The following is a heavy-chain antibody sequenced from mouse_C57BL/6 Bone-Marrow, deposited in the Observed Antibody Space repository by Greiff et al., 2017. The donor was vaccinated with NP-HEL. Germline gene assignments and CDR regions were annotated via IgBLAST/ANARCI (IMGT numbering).Heavy chain of an antibody. D-gene: IGHD2-12*01. CDR1: GYSITSDY. CDR2: ISYSGST. V-gene: IGHV3-8*01. J-gene: IGHJ1*03. CDR3: ARSGYYFTRYFDV. Sequence: EVQLQQSGPGLAKPSQTLSLTCSVTGYSITSDYWHWIRKFPGNKLEYMGYISYSGSTFYNPSLKSRLSLPRDTSKNKYYRQLNSVTTEDTATYYCARSGYYFTRYFDVWGTGTTVTVSS.